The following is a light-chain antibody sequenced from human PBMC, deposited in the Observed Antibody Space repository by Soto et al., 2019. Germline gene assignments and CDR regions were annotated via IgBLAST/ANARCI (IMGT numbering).Light chain of an antibody. CDR1: NPNMGAGYD. V-gene: IGLV1-40*01. CDR3: QSYDSSLSAWV. J-gene: IGLJ3*02. CDR2: RNN. Sequence: QSVLAQPPSLSGAPGRRGTFSCPGNNPNMGAGYDVHWYQQLPGTVPKLRIYRNNNRPSGVPDRFAGSKSGASASLAITVLQAEDETVYYCQSYDSSLSAWVFGGGTKLTVL.